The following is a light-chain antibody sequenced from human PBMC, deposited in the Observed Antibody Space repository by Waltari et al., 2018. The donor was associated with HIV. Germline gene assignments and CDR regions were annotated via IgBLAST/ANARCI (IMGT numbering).Light chain of an antibody. CDR3: QSYDSSLKVI. V-gene: IGLV1-40*01. Sequence: QSVLTQPPSVPGATGQRVTISCTRPSANIGAGHAVPWYQQFPGSVPRLLIYGNTNRPSGVPDRFSGSKSGTSASLAISGLQAEDEADYYCQSYDSSLKVIFGGGTKVTVL. CDR2: GNT. CDR1: SANIGAGHA. J-gene: IGLJ2*01.